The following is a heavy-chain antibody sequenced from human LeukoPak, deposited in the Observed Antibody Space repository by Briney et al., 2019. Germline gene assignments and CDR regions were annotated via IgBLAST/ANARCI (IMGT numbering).Heavy chain of an antibody. Sequence: SQTLSLTCTVSGGSVSSGDYYWSWIRQPPGKGLEWIGYIYYSGSTYYNPSLRSRVTISLDTSKYQFSLKLSSVTAADTAVYYCARDRSGWYYTRGDYWGQGTLVTVSS. CDR2: IYYSGST. CDR1: GGSVSSGDYY. V-gene: IGHV4-30-4*01. J-gene: IGHJ4*02. D-gene: IGHD6-19*01. CDR3: ARDRSGWYYTRGDY.